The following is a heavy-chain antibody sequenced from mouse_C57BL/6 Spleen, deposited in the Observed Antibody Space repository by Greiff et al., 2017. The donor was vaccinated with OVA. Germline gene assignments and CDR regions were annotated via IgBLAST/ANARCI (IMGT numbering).Heavy chain of an antibody. V-gene: IGHV1-69*01. D-gene: IGHD2-1*01. J-gene: IGHJ2*01. Sequence: QVQLKQPGAELVMPGASVKLSCKASGYTFTSYWMHWVKQRPGQGLEWIGEIDPSDSYTNYNQKFKGKSTLTVDKSSSTAYMQLSSLTSEDSAVYDCARWGNYYFGYWGTGTTLTVAS. CDR3: ARWGNYYFGY. CDR2: IDPSDSYT. CDR1: GYTFTSYW.